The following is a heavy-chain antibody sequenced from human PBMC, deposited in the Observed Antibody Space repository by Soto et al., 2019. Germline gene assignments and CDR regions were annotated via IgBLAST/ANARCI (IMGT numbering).Heavy chain of an antibody. CDR2: INHRGST. CDR1: GGSFSGYY. Sequence: PSETLSLTCAVYGGSFSGYYWSWIRQPPGKGLEWIGEINHRGSTNYNPSLKSRVTISVDTSKNQFSLKLSSVTAADTAVYYCARGRYYDFWSGSPRWFDPWGQGTLVT. D-gene: IGHD3-3*01. J-gene: IGHJ5*02. V-gene: IGHV4-34*01. CDR3: ARGRYYDFWSGSPRWFDP.